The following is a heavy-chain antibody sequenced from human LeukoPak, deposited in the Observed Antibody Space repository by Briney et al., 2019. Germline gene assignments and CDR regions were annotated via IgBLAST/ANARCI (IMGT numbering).Heavy chain of an antibody. CDR3: ARGMAAGHLDY. D-gene: IGHD6-13*01. Sequence: GGSLRLSCTASGFTVSSNHMNWVRQAPGKGLDWVSVIYSGGSTYYADPVKGRFTISRDSSKNTPYLQMNSLRAEDTALYYCARGMAAGHLDYWGQGTLVTVSS. J-gene: IGHJ4*02. CDR2: IYSGGST. CDR1: GFTVSSNH. V-gene: IGHV3-53*01.